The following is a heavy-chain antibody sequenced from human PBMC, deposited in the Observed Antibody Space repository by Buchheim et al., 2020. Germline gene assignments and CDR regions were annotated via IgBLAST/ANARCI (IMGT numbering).Heavy chain of an antibody. V-gene: IGHV4-59*01. Sequence: QVQLQESGPGLVKPSETLSLTCTVSGGSISSYYWSWIRQPPGKGLEWIGYIYYSGSTNYNPSLKSRVTISVDTSKNQFSLKLSSVTAADTAVYYCARENSSGGYFDYWGQGTL. D-gene: IGHD6-19*01. CDR2: IYYSGST. J-gene: IGHJ4*02. CDR3: ARENSSGGYFDY. CDR1: GGSISSYY.